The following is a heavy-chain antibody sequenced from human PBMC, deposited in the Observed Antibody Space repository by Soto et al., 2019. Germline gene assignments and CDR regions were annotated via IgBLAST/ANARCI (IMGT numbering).Heavy chain of an antibody. D-gene: IGHD3-22*01. J-gene: IGHJ5*01. CDR1: GFTFSSNG. CDR3: GRWVGGSMFDNSGKYDS. Sequence: QVQLVESGGGVVQPGRSLRLTCAASGFTFSSNGMHWVRQPPGKGLEWVALIAYDGSKTYYGDSVRGRFTISRDNSENTLFPQMNSLRAEETAVYYCGRWVGGSMFDNSGKYDSWGQGTLVTVSS. V-gene: IGHV3-30*03. CDR2: IAYDGSKT.